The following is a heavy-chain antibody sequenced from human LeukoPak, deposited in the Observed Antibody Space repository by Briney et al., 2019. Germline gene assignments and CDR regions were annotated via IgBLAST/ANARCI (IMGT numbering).Heavy chain of an antibody. CDR3: ARWRVPGCFDY. V-gene: IGHV3-66*02. D-gene: IGHD3-10*01. J-gene: IGHJ4*02. CDR2: IYTDGTT. Sequence: GGSLRLSCAASGFTVSNNYMSWVRQAPGKGLEWVSVIYTDGTTYYADSVKGRFTISRDNSKNTLYLQMNSLRAEDTAVYYCARWRVPGCFDYWGQGALVTVFS. CDR1: GFTVSNNY.